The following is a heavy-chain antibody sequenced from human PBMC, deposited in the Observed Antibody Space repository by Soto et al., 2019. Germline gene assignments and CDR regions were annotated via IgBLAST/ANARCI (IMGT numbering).Heavy chain of an antibody. CDR3: ARDRDGNRYFAPSGVDV. J-gene: IGHJ6*02. V-gene: IGHV4-31*02. D-gene: IGHD3-16*02. Sequence: QVLLQESGPGLVKSSETLSLSCSAADGSISSGAYSWTWIRQRPGKGLEWIGSVTHIANIHYNPSLRSRVAISCDASKKDFFSLKMSDVNVADTAVYYCARDRDGNRYFAPSGVDVWGQGTTVTVSS. CDR1: DGSISSGAYS. CDR2: VTHIANI.